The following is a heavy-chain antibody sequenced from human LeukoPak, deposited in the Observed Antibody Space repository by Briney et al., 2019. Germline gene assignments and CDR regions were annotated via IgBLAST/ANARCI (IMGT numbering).Heavy chain of an antibody. V-gene: IGHV4-34*01. CDR1: GGSFSGYY. CDR2: INHSGST. J-gene: IGHJ6*02. Sequence: SETLSLTCAVYGGSFSGYYWSWIRQPPGKGLEWIGEINHSGSTNYNPSLKSRVTISVDTSKNQFSLKLSSVTAADTAVYYCARDSYYYNGMDVWGQGTTVTVSS. CDR3: ARDSYYYNGMDV.